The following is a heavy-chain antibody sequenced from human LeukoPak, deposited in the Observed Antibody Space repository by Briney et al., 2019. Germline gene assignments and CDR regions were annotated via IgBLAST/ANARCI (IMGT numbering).Heavy chain of an antibody. Sequence: GSLRLSCAASGFTFSSYAMHWVRQAPGKGLEWVAVISYDGSNKYYADSVKGRFTISRDNSKNTLYLQMNSLRAEDTAVYYCARDGRPNYYDSSGYYGYDAFDIWGQGTMVTVSS. V-gene: IGHV3-30-3*01. CDR2: ISYDGSNK. CDR1: GFTFSSYA. D-gene: IGHD3-22*01. J-gene: IGHJ3*02. CDR3: ARDGRPNYYDSSGYYGYDAFDI.